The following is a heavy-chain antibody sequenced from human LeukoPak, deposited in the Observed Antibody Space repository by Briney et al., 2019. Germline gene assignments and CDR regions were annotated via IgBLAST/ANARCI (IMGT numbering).Heavy chain of an antibody. D-gene: IGHD1-26*01. CDR1: GFTFGTYA. Sequence: PGGSLRLSCAASGFTFGTYAMSWVRQAPGKGLEWVSAISSSGGRTYYADSVKGRLTISRDNSKNTLYLQMNSLRAEDTAVYYCARDIVGATLSWGQGTLVTVSS. CDR3: ARDIVGATLS. V-gene: IGHV3-23*01. J-gene: IGHJ5*02. CDR2: ISSSGGRT.